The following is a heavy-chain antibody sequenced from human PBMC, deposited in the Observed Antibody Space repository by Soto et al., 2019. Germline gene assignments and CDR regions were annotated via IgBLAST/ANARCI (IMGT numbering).Heavy chain of an antibody. J-gene: IGHJ4*02. Sequence: SETLSLTCAVYGGSFSGYYWSWIRQPPGKGLEWIGEINHSGSTNYNPSLKSRVTISVDRSKNQFSLKLSSVTAADTAVYYCARSGLGGYSGYDSGGPEYWGQGTLVTVSS. D-gene: IGHD5-12*01. V-gene: IGHV4-34*01. CDR3: ARSGLGGYSGYDSGGPEY. CDR2: INHSGST. CDR1: GGSFSGYY.